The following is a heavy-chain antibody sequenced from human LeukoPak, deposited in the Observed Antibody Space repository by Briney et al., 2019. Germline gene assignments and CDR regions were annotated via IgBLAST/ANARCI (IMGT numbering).Heavy chain of an antibody. J-gene: IGHJ4*02. Sequence: SETLSLTCTVSGGSISSYYWSWIRQPPGKGLEWIGYINHSGSTNYNPSLESRVTISVDTSKNQFSLKLSSVTAADTAVYYCGRDVVAAADTVDCWGQGALVTVSS. CDR3: GRDVVAAADTVDC. CDR2: INHSGST. V-gene: IGHV4-59*12. D-gene: IGHD6-13*01. CDR1: GGSISSYY.